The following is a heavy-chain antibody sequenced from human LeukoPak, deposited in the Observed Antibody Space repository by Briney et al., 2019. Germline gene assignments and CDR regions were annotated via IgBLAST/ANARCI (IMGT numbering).Heavy chain of an antibody. CDR3: ANESPGYSSSWYVY. D-gene: IGHD6-13*01. Sequence: PGVSLRLSCAASGFTFSSYGMHWVRQAPGKGLEWVAVISYDGSNKYYADSVKGRFTISRDNSRNTLYLQMNSLRAEDTAVYYCANESPGYSSSWYVYWGQGTLVTVSS. CDR2: ISYDGSNK. V-gene: IGHV3-30*18. CDR1: GFTFSSYG. J-gene: IGHJ4*02.